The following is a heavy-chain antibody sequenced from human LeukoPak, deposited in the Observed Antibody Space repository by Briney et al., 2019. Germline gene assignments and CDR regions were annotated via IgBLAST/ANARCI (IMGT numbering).Heavy chain of an antibody. CDR2: IWNDGSYE. J-gene: IGHJ4*02. CDR1: GFTFSSYG. V-gene: IGHV3-33*03. Sequence: GGALRLSCAASGFTFSSYGMHWVRQALGKGLEWVAVIWNDGSYEYYVDPVKGRFTISRDNSKNTLYLQMNNLRADDTAVYFCAKPTRGSGSFLIDYWGQGTLVTVSS. D-gene: IGHD1-26*01. CDR3: AKPTRGSGSFLIDY.